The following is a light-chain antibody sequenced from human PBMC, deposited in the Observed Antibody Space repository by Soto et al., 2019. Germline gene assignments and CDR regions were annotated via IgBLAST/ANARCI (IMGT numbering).Light chain of an antibody. J-gene: IGLJ3*02. CDR3: SSYAGSYNGV. CDR1: NSNVGIFNL. CDR2: EVT. V-gene: IGLV2-23*02. Sequence: QSALTQPASVSGSPGQSITISCSGTNSNVGIFNLVSWYQQHPGKAPKLMIYEVTKRPSGVSNRFSGSKSGNTASLTISGLQAEDEGDYYCSSYAGSYNGVFGGGTKLTVL.